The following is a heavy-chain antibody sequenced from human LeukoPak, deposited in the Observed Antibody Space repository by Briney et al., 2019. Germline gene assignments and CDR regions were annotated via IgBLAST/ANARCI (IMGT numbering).Heavy chain of an antibody. J-gene: IGHJ5*02. D-gene: IGHD3-10*01. CDR1: GGSISSYY. Sequence: PSETLSLTCTVSGGSISSYYWSWIRQPPGKGLEWIGYIYYSGSTNYNPSLKSRVTISVDTSKNQFSLKLSSVTAADTAAYYCARVGYYGSGSYYPTSFDPWGQGTLVTVSS. V-gene: IGHV4-59*01. CDR3: ARVGYYGSGSYYPTSFDP. CDR2: IYYSGST.